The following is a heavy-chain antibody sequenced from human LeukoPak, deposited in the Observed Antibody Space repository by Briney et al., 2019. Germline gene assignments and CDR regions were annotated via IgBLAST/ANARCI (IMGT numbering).Heavy chain of an antibody. J-gene: IGHJ4*02. CDR2: ISFDGNLR. Sequence: PGGSLRLSCAASGFTFSNYGMHWVRQAPGKGLEWGAVISFDGNLRYYTDSVKGRFTISRDNSRNTLFLQMNSLRPEDTALYYCAKEGTVQISTWYDNWGQGTLVTVSS. CDR3: AKEGTVQISTWYDN. V-gene: IGHV3-30*18. D-gene: IGHD6-13*01. CDR1: GFTFSNYG.